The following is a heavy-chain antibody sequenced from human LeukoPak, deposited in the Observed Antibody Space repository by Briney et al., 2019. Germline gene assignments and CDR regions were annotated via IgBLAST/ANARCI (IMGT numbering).Heavy chain of an antibody. V-gene: IGHV4-59*04. CDR3: ARDANYNLWFGALYYFDY. Sequence: PSETLSLTCTVSGGSISSYYWSWIRQPPGKGLEWIGSMYHSGSTYYNPPLKSRVTISEDTSKNQFSLKLRSVTAADTAVYYCARDANYNLWFGALYYFDYWGQGTLVTVSS. J-gene: IGHJ4*02. D-gene: IGHD3-10*01. CDR2: MYHSGST. CDR1: GGSISSYY.